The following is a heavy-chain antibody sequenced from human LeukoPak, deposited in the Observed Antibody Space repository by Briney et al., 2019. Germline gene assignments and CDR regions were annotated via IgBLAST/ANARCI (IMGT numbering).Heavy chain of an antibody. J-gene: IGHJ4*02. CDR1: GFTFSSYE. Sequence: GGSLRLSCAASGFTFSSYEMIWVLQAPGKGLEGVSYISSSGSTIYYADSVKGRFTISRDNAKNSLYLQMNSLRAEDTAVYYCARDSMDYYAWRSYREKPPDHWGQGTLVTVSS. CDR3: ARDSMDYYAWRSYREKPPDH. CDR2: ISSSGSTI. V-gene: IGHV3-48*03. D-gene: IGHD3-16*02.